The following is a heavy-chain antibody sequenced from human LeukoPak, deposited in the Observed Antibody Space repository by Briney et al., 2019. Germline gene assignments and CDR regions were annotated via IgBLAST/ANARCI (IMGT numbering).Heavy chain of an antibody. J-gene: IGHJ4*02. CDR3: ARGKLYGSGSFGY. CDR2: IKQDGSEK. CDR1: AFTFSSYE. V-gene: IGHV3-7*01. D-gene: IGHD3-10*01. Sequence: GGSLRLSCAASAFTFSSYEMNWVRQAPGKGLEWVANIKQDGSEKYYVDSVKGRFTISRDNAKNSLYLQMNSLRAEDTAVYYCARGKLYGSGSFGYWGQGTLVTVSS.